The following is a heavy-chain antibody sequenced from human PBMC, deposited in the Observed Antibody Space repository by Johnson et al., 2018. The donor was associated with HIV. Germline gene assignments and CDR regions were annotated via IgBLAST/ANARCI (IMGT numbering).Heavy chain of an antibody. V-gene: IGHV3-30*18. D-gene: IGHD4-23*01. CDR2: ISYDGSSK. J-gene: IGHJ3*02. Sequence: QVQLVESGGGLVQPGGSLRLSCAASGITVGTNYMSWVRQAPGKGLEWVAVISYDGSSKYYADSVKGRFTISRDNSKNTLYLQMNSLRAEDTSVYYCAKVGAMVVTPRGEAFDIWGQGTIVTVSS. CDR1: GITVGTNY. CDR3: AKVGAMVVTPRGEAFDI.